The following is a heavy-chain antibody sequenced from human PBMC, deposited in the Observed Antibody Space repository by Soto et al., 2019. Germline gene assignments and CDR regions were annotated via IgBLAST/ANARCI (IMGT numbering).Heavy chain of an antibody. CDR3: AHRGRYDSSGWYFDL. Sequence: QITLKESGPTLVKPTQTLTLTCTFSGFSLSTSGVGVGWIRQPPGKALEWLALIYWDDDKRYSPSLKSRLTITKDTSKNQVVLTMTNMDPVDTATYHCAHRGRYDSSGWYFDLWGRGTLVTVSS. D-gene: IGHD3-22*01. V-gene: IGHV2-5*02. J-gene: IGHJ2*01. CDR1: GFSLSTSGVG. CDR2: IYWDDDK.